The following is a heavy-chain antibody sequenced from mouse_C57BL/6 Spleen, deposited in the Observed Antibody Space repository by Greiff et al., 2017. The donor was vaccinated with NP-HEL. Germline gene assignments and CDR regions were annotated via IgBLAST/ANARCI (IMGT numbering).Heavy chain of an antibody. CDR1: GFTFSSYG. V-gene: IGHV5-6*01. CDR2: ISSCGSYT. D-gene: IGHD6-1*01. Sequence: EVQVVESGGDLVKPGGSLKLSCAASGFTFSSYGMSWVRQTPDKRLEWVATISSCGSYTYYPDSVKGRFTISRDNAKNTLYLQMSSLKSEDTAMYYCARLPNGYWGQGTTLTVSS. CDR3: ARLPNGY. J-gene: IGHJ2*01.